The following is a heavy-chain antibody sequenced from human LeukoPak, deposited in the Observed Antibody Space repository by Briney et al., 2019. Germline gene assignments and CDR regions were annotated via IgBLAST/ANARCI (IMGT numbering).Heavy chain of an antibody. J-gene: IGHJ5*02. CDR3: ARDHYDFWSGYLNWFDP. V-gene: IGHV1-2*02. Sequence: VASVKVSCKASGYTFTGYYMHWVRQAPGQGLEWMGWINPNSGGTNYAQKFQGRVTMTRDTSISTAYMELSRLRSDDTAVYYCARDHYDFWSGYLNWFDPWGQGTLVTVSS. CDR2: INPNSGGT. CDR1: GYTFTGYY. D-gene: IGHD3-3*01.